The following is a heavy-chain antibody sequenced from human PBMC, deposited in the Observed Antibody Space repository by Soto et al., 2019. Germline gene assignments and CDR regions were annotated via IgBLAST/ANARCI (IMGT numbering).Heavy chain of an antibody. CDR2: IYTAGSA. CDR3: ARVHSSSYHYFKY. Sequence: EVQLVESGGGLVQPGGSLRLSCAASGFTVSNYHMNWVRRAPGKGLEWVSVIYTAGSADFADSVKGRFSISRDDSKNTLYLQMSSLRAEDTAVYYCARVHSSSYHYFKYWGQGTLVTVSS. V-gene: IGHV3-66*01. CDR1: GFTVSNYH. D-gene: IGHD6-13*01. J-gene: IGHJ4*02.